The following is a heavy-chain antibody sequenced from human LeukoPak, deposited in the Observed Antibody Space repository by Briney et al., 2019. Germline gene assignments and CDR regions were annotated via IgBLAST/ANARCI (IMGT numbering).Heavy chain of an antibody. CDR2: IILIFGTA. Sequence: SVKVSCKASGGTFSSYAISWVRQAPGQGLEWMGGIILIFGTANYAQKFRGRVTITPEASTGTAYMELSSLRSEDTAVYYCARHFLIEYSSWWMWFDPWGQGTLVTVSS. J-gene: IGHJ5*02. CDR1: GGTFSSYA. V-gene: IGHV1-69*13. CDR3: ARHFLIEYSSWWMWFDP. D-gene: IGHD6-6*01.